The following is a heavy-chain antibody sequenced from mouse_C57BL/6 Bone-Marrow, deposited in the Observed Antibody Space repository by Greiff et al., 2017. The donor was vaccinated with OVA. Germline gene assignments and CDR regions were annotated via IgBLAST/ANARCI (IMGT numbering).Heavy chain of an antibody. J-gene: IGHJ4*01. CDR3: ARRGFNDGMDY. CDR2: INPGSGGT. V-gene: IGHV1-54*01. CDR1: GYAFTNYL. D-gene: IGHD2-3*01. Sequence: QVQLKQSGAELVRPGTSVKVSCKASGYAFTNYLIEWVKQRPGQGLEWIGVINPGSGGTNYNEKFKGKATLTADKSSSTAYMQLSSLTSEDSAVYFCARRGFNDGMDYWGQGTSVTVSS.